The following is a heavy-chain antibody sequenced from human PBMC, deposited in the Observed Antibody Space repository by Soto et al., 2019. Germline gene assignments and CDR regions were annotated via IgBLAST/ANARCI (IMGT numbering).Heavy chain of an antibody. CDR2: IYYSGST. CDR1: GGSISSGGYY. J-gene: IGHJ4*02. D-gene: IGHD5-12*01. CDR3: ALLRGRDGYNFNY. Sequence: SETLSLTCTVSGGSISSGGYYWSWIRQHPGKGLEWIGYIYYSGSTYYNPSLKSRVTISVDTSKNQFSLKLSFVTSADTAVYYCALLRGRDGYNFNYWGQGTLVTVSS. V-gene: IGHV4-31*03.